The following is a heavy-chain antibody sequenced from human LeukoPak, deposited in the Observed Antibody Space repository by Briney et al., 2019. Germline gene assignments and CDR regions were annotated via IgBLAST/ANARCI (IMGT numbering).Heavy chain of an antibody. Sequence: GGSLRLSCAASGFTFSNYGMHWVRQAPGMGLEWVAFIRYDGSNKYYADSVKGRFTISRDNSKNTLYLQMGSLRAEDMAVYYCARGRQQLVQMGDYWGQGTLVTVSS. V-gene: IGHV3-30*02. D-gene: IGHD6-13*01. J-gene: IGHJ4*02. CDR1: GFTFSNYG. CDR3: ARGRQQLVQMGDY. CDR2: IRYDGSNK.